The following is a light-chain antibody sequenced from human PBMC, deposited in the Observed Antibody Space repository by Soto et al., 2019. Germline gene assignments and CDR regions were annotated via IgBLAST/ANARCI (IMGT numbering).Light chain of an antibody. CDR3: QQDNVWPLT. J-gene: IGKJ4*01. CDR1: ESVSSN. Sequence: EIVMTQSPATLSVSPGERATLSCRASESVSSNLAWYQQKPGQTPKLLIYVASTRATGIPARFSGSGSGTEFTLTISSLQSEDFAVYYFQQDNVWPLTFGGGTKVEFK. CDR2: VAS. V-gene: IGKV3-15*01.